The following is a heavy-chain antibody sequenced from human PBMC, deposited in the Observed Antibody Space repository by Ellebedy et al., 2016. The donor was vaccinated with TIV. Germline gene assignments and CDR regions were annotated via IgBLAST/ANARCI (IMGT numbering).Heavy chain of an antibody. J-gene: IGHJ1*01. CDR3: ARDYHIVVVTALWEH. Sequence: GGSLRLSCAASEFTFSSYSMHWVRQAPGKGLEWVAVISYDGSNKYYADSVKGRFTISRDNSKNTLYLQMNSLRAEDTAVYYCARDYHIVVVTALWEHWGQGTLVTVSS. V-gene: IGHV3-30-3*01. CDR2: ISYDGSNK. CDR1: EFTFSSYS. D-gene: IGHD2-21*02.